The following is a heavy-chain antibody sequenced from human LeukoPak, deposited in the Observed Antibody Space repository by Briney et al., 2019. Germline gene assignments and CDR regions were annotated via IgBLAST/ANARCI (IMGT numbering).Heavy chain of an antibody. CDR1: GGSISSYY. J-gene: IGHJ6*03. CDR3: ARVESYYDSSGYYYYYMDV. CDR2: IYYSGST. Sequence: PSETLSLTCTVSGGSISSYYWSRIRQPPGKGLEWIGYIYYSGSTNYNPSLKSRVTISVDTSKNQFSLKLSSVTAADTAVYYCARVESYYDSSGYYYYYMDVWGKGTTVTVSS. V-gene: IGHV4-59*01. D-gene: IGHD3-22*01.